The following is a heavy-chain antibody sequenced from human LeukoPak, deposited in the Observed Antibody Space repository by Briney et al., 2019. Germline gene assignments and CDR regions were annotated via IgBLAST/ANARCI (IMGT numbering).Heavy chain of an antibody. Sequence: PGGSLRLSCAASGFTVSSNYMSWVRQAPGKGLEWVSVIDSGGSTYYADSVKGRFTISRDNSKNTLYLQMNSLRAEDTAVYYCANGGDRYAFDIWGQGTMVTVSS. CDR1: GFTVSSNY. CDR2: IDSGGST. V-gene: IGHV3-66*01. D-gene: IGHD2-21*02. CDR3: ANGGDRYAFDI. J-gene: IGHJ3*02.